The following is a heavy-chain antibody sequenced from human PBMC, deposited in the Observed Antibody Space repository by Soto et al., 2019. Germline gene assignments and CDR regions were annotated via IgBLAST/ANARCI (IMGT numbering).Heavy chain of an antibody. CDR2: INHSGST. Sequence: QVQLQQWGAGLLKPSETLSLTCAVYGGSFSGYYWSWIRQPPGKGLEWIGEINHSGSTNYNPSLKSLVNISVDTSTYQFSLKLSSVTAADTAVYYCARGYYDILTGPYDAFDIWGQGTMVTVSS. CDR3: ARGYYDILTGPYDAFDI. D-gene: IGHD3-9*01. J-gene: IGHJ3*02. CDR1: GGSFSGYY. V-gene: IGHV4-34*01.